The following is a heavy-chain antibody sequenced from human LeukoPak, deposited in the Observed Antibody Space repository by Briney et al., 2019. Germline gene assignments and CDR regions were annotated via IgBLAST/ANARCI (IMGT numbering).Heavy chain of an antibody. D-gene: IGHD2/OR15-2a*01. Sequence: GGSLRLSCAASGFTVSSNYMSWVRQAPGKGLEWVSVIYSGGSTYYADSVKGRFTISRDNSKNTLYLQMNSLRAEDTAVYYCARYFEFDAFDIWGQGTMVTVSS. V-gene: IGHV3-66*01. CDR2: IYSGGST. J-gene: IGHJ3*02. CDR1: GFTVSSNY. CDR3: ARYFEFDAFDI.